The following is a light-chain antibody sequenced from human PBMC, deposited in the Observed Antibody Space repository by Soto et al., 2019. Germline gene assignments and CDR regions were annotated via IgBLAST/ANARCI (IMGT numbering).Light chain of an antibody. J-gene: IGLJ1*01. V-gene: IGLV2-14*01. CDR3: SAYTSSRTPYG. CDR2: DVS. CDR1: SSDVGGYNY. Sequence: QSALTQPASVSGSPGQSITISCTGTSSDVGGYNYVSWYQQHPGKAPKLMIYDVSNRPSGVSNRFSGSKSGNTASLTISGLQAEDEADYYCSAYTSSRTPYGFGTGTKLTVL.